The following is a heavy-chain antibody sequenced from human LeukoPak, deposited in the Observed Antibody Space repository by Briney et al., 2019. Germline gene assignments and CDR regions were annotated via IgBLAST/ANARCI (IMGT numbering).Heavy chain of an antibody. CDR2: ISGSGGST. J-gene: IGHJ4*02. Sequence: GGSLRLSCAASGFTFSSYEMNWVRQAPGKGLEWVSYISGSGGSTYYADSVKGRFTISRDNSKNTLYLQMNSLRAEDTAVYYCAKDRPEGDYFDYWGQGTLVTVSS. V-gene: IGHV3-23*01. CDR1: GFTFSSYE. CDR3: AKDRPEGDYFDY. D-gene: IGHD1-14*01.